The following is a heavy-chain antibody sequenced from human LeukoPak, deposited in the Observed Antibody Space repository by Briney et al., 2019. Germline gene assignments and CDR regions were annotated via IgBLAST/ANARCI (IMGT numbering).Heavy chain of an antibody. CDR1: GYSFTSYW. CDR2: IYPGDSDT. Sequence: GESLKISCKGSGYSFTSYWIGWVRQMPGKGLEWMGIIYPGDSDTRYSPSFQGQVTTSADKSISTAYLQWSSLKASDTAMYYCARLVQYSSSSHYYYYMDVWGKGTTVTVSS. J-gene: IGHJ6*03. V-gene: IGHV5-51*01. CDR3: ARLVQYSSSSHYYYYMDV. D-gene: IGHD6-6*01.